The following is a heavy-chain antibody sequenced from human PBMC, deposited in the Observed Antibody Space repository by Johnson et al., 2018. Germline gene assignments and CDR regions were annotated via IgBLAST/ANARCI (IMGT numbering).Heavy chain of an antibody. J-gene: IGHJ6*02. CDR1: GGSIDRYY. CDR3: ARSAVPGYYFYGLDV. V-gene: IGHV4-59*01. CDR2: VFHRGTT. Sequence: VQLVETGPGLVKASETLSLTCSVSGGSIDRYYWNWIRQSPRRGLEWIGYVFHRGTTSFNPSLSGRFTMSVDTSKNEFSLKLTSVTVAETAVYSCARSAVPGYYFYGLDVWGQGTTVAVSS. D-gene: IGHD4-17*01.